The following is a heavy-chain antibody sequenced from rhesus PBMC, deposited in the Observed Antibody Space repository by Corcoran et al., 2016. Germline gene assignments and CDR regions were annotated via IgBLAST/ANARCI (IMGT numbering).Heavy chain of an antibody. Sequence: QVQLQESGPGLVKPSETLSLTCAVSGGSVSSSNWWSWIRQPPGKGLEWIGYISGRSGSTYYNPSLKSRVTIATDTSKNQFSLKLSSVTAADTAVYYCARARYNWNYYFDYWGQGVLVTVSS. CDR2: ISGRSGST. J-gene: IGHJ4*01. CDR1: GGSVSSSNW. V-gene: IGHV4-65*01. D-gene: IGHD1-26*01. CDR3: ARARYNWNYYFDY.